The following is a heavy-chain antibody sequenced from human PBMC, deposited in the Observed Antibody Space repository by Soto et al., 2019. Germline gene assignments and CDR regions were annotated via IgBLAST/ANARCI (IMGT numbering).Heavy chain of an antibody. J-gene: IGHJ5*02. CDR3: ARHFNLNWFGP. CDR1: GGYINNTSSY. Sequence: NPSETLSLTCTVVGGYINNTSSYWAWIRQPPGKALEWIGSTFYFGTPYYNSSLGNRVYISVDTSKNQLSLALTSVSAADTALYYGARHFNLNWFGPWGPGTPVNVFS. V-gene: IGHV4-39*01. CDR2: TFYFGTP.